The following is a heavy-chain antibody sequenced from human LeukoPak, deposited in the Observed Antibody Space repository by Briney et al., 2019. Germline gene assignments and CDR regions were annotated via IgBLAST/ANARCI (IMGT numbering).Heavy chain of an antibody. V-gene: IGHV4-34*01. J-gene: IGHJ4*02. CDR3: ARVVPHYYDSSGYYGD. CDR2: INHSGST. D-gene: IGHD3-22*01. CDR1: GGSFSGYY. Sequence: SETLSLTCAVYGGSFSGYYWSWIRQPPGKGLEWIGEINHSGSTNYNPSLKSRVTISVDTSKNQFSLKLSSVTAADTAVYYCARVVPHYYDSSGYYGDWGQGTLVTVSS.